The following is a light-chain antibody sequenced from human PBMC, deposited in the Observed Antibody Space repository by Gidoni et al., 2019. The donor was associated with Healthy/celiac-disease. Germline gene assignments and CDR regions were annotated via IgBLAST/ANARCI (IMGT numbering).Light chain of an antibody. CDR1: STDVGGYNY. CDR2: EVS. J-gene: IGLJ1*01. CDR3: SSYTSSSTYV. Sequence: SALTQPASLSGSPGQSITISCTGTSTDVGGYNYVSWYQQDPGTAPKLMIYEVSNRPSGVSKRFSGSKSGNTASLTISGLQAEDEADYYCSSYTSSSTYVFGTGTKVTVL. V-gene: IGLV2-14*01.